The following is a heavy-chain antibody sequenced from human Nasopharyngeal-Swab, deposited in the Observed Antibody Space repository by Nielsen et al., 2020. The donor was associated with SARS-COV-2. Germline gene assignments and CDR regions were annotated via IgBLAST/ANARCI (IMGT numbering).Heavy chain of an antibody. CDR2: ISAYNGNT. CDR3: ARGGDPREVVAATDCFDP. V-gene: IGHV1-18*01. CDR1: GYTFTSYG. D-gene: IGHD2-15*01. J-gene: IGHJ5*02. Sequence: ASVKVSCTASGYTFTSYGISWVRQAPGQGLEWMGWISAYNGNTNYAQKLQGRVTMTTDTSTSTAYMELRSLRSDDTAVYYCARGGDPREVVAATDCFDPWGQGTLVTVSS.